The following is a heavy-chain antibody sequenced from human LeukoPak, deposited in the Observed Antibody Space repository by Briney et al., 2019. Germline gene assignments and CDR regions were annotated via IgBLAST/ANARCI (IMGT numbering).Heavy chain of an antibody. J-gene: IGHJ5*02. V-gene: IGHV5-51*01. CDR3: ALTLSGWYNWFDP. CDR2: IYPGDSDT. Sequence: GEPLKISCKGSGYSFTSYWIGRVRQMPGKGLEWMGIIYPGDSDTRYSPSFQGQVTISADKSISTAYLQWSSLKASDTAMYYCALTLSGWYNWFDPWGQGTLVTVSS. CDR1: GYSFTSYW. D-gene: IGHD3-22*01.